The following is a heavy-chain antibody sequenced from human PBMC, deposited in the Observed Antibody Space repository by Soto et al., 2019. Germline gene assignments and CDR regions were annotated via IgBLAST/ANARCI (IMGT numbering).Heavy chain of an antibody. CDR2: VSDDATAT. CDR1: GFNFNIYA. Sequence: GGSLRLSCAAAGFNFNIYAMSWVRQAPGKGLEWVSAVSDDATATAYGNSVKGRFTISRDNSQSTLYLHMDSLRPDDTAEYYCAKCRSVSCSRSGMEVWGQGTTVTVSS. D-gene: IGHD2-2*01. V-gene: IGHV3-23*01. J-gene: IGHJ6*02. CDR3: AKCRSVSCSRSGMEV.